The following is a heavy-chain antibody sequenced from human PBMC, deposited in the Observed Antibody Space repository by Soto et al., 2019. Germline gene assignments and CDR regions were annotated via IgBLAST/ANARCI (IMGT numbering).Heavy chain of an antibody. Sequence: QVQLQESGPGLVKPSETLSLTCTVSGGSISSYYWSWIRQPAGKGLEWIGRIYTSGSTNYNPSLKSRVTMSVDTPKNQVSLKLSSVTAADTAVYYCAREDGIAVAGTPFDYWGQGTLVTVSS. CDR2: IYTSGST. CDR1: GGSISSYY. D-gene: IGHD6-19*01. CDR3: AREDGIAVAGTPFDY. V-gene: IGHV4-4*07. J-gene: IGHJ4*02.